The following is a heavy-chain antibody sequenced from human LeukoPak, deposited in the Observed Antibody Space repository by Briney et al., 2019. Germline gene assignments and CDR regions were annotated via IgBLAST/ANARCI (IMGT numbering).Heavy chain of an antibody. V-gene: IGHV1-8*03. D-gene: IGHD6-13*01. CDR3: ARRLGSSWNNWFDP. CDR2: LNPDSGNT. Sequence: ASVKVSCKASGYTFTSYGISWVRQATGQGLEWMGWLNPDSGNTGYAQKFQGRVTITRNTSLNTAYMELSSLRSEDTAVYYCARRLGSSWNNWFDPWGQGTLVAVSS. CDR1: GYTFTSYG. J-gene: IGHJ5*02.